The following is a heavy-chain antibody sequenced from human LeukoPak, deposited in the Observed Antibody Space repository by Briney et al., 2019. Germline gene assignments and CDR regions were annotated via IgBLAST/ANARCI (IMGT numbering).Heavy chain of an antibody. Sequence: GGSLRLSCAASGFTFSSYAMSRVRQAPGKGLEWVSAISGSGGSTYYADSVKGRFTISRDNSKNTLYLQMNSLRAEDTAVYYCAKDLEYYDSSGYPGAFDYWGQGTLVTVSS. CDR2: ISGSGGST. J-gene: IGHJ4*02. D-gene: IGHD3-22*01. V-gene: IGHV3-23*01. CDR3: AKDLEYYDSSGYPGAFDY. CDR1: GFTFSSYA.